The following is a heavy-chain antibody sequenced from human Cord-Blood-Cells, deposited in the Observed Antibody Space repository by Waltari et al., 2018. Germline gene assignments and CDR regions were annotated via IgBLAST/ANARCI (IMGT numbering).Heavy chain of an antibody. CDR2: T. J-gene: IGHJ6*03. D-gene: IGHD3-10*01. V-gene: IGHV4-34*01. Sequence: TNYNPSLKSRVTISVDTSKNQFSLKLSSVTAADTAVYYCARGWAASGSYYKDYYYMDVWGKGTTVTVSS. CDR3: ARGWAASGSYYKDYYYMDV.